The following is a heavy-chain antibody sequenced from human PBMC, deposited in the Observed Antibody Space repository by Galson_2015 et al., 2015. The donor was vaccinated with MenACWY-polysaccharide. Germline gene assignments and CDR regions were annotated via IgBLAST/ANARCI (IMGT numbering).Heavy chain of an antibody. D-gene: IGHD2-2*01. Sequence: SVKVSCKASEGTFSCYAISWVRQAPGQGLEWMGGLIPIFGTANYAQKFQGRVTITADESTSTAYMELSSLRSDDTAVYYCARGERYCSSTSCFDFDYWGQGTLFTVSS. CDR2: LIPIFGTA. CDR1: EGTFSCYA. V-gene: IGHV1-69*13. J-gene: IGHJ4*02. CDR3: ARGERYCSSTSCFDFDY.